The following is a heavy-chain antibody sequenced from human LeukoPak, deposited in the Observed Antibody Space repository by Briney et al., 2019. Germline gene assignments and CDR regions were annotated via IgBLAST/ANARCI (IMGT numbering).Heavy chain of an antibody. CDR3: AREGVDCYDSSGYYYPAEFDY. J-gene: IGHJ4*02. D-gene: IGHD3-22*01. CDR2: IYYSGST. CDR1: GGSISSSSYY. V-gene: IGHV4-39*07. Sequence: PSETLSLTCTVSGGSISSSSYYWGWIRQPPGKGLEWIGSIYYSGSTYYNPSLKSRVTISVDTSKNQFSLKLSSVTAADTAVYYCAREGVDCYDSSGYYYPAEFDYWGQGTLVTVSS.